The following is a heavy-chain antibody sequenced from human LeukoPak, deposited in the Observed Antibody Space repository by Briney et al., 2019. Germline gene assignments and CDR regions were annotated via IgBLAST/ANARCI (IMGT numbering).Heavy chain of an antibody. J-gene: IGHJ4*02. CDR3: AKDARSGYSSNLFDY. CDR2: IRYDGSNK. D-gene: IGHD6-19*01. V-gene: IGHV3-30*02. CDR1: GFTFSSYG. Sequence: GGALRLSCAASGFTFSSYGMHWVRQAPGKGLEWVTFIRYDGSNKYYADSVKGRFTISRDNSKNTLYLQMNSLRAEDTAVYYCAKDARSGYSSNLFDYWGQGTLVTVSS.